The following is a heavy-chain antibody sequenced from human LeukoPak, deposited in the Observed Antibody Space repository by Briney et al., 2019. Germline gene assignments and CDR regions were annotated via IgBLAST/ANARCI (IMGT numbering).Heavy chain of an antibody. Sequence: PGGSLRLSCAASGFTFSDYYMSWIRQAPGKGLEWVSYISSSGSTIYYEDSVKGRFTISRDNAKNSLYLQMNSLRAEDTAVYYCARAPNYYDSSGYPPHYFDYWGQGTLVTVSS. D-gene: IGHD3-22*01. CDR3: ARAPNYYDSSGYPPHYFDY. J-gene: IGHJ4*02. CDR1: GFTFSDYY. CDR2: ISSSGSTI. V-gene: IGHV3-11*01.